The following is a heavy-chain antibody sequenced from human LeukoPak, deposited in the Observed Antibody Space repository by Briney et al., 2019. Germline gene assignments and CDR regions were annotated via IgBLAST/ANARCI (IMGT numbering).Heavy chain of an antibody. V-gene: IGHV4-59*12. CDR3: ARLMTVAGYYYYMDV. D-gene: IGHD6-19*01. CDR2: IYYCGST. CDR1: GGSISSYY. J-gene: IGHJ6*03. Sequence: PSETPSLTCTVSGGSISSYYWSWIRQPPGKGLEWIGYIYYCGSTHYNPSLKSRVTMSVDTSKNQFSLKLSSVTAADTAVYYCARLMTVAGYYYYMDVWGKGTTVTVSS.